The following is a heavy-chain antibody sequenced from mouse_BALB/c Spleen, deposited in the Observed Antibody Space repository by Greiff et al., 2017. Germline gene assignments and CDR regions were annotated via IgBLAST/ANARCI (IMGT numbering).Heavy chain of an antibody. J-gene: IGHJ2*01. D-gene: IGHD2-14*01. CDR1: GFTFSSYT. V-gene: IGHV5-6-4*01. CDR2: ISSGGSYT. CDR3: ARKGNYYRYDDFDY. Sequence: EVQLVESGGGLVKPGGSLKLSCAASGFTFSSYTMSWVRQTPEKRLEWVATISSGGSYTYYPDSVKGRFTISRDNAKNTLYLQMSRLKSEDTAMYYCARKGNYYRYDDFDYWGQGTTLTVSS.